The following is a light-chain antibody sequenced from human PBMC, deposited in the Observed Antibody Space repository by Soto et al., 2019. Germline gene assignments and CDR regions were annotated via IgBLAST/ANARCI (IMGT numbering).Light chain of an antibody. J-gene: IGKJ5*01. V-gene: IGKV3-15*01. Sequence: EIVMTQSPATLSLSPGESATLLCRAIQFISSRNLAWYQQKPGQAPRLLIYGASTRATGIPARFSGSGSGTEFTLTISSLQSEDFAVYYCQQYNNWPPITSGQGTRLEIK. CDR3: QQYNNWPPIT. CDR1: QFISSRN. CDR2: GAS.